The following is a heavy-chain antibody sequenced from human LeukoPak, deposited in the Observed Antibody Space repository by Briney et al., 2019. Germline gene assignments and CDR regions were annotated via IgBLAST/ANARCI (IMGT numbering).Heavy chain of an antibody. D-gene: IGHD5-12*01. CDR1: GGSISSYY. CDR2: INYSGST. J-gene: IGHJ6*03. CDR3: ARGGGYDAYYYYYYMDV. Sequence: PSETLSLTCTVSGGSISSYYWSWIRQPPGKGLEWIGYINYSGSTDYNPYLKSRVTISVDTSKNQFSLKLSSVTAADTAVYYCARGGGYDAYYYYYYMDVWGKGTTVTVSS. V-gene: IGHV4-59*01.